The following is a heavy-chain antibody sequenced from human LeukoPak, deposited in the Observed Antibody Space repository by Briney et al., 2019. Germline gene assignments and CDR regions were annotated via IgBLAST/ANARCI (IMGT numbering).Heavy chain of an antibody. CDR1: GFTFSTCA. J-gene: IGHJ4*02. V-gene: IGHV3-23*01. CDR2: VSGSGGHT. Sequence: PGGSLRLSCAASGFTFSTCAMSWVRQAPGKGLEWVSSVSGSGGHTDYADFVKGRFTISRDNSKNTLFLQLNNLRAEDSAIYYCAKRRDGYNNGGYSWGREPWSPSPQ. D-gene: IGHD5-24*01. CDR3: AKRRDGYNNGGYS.